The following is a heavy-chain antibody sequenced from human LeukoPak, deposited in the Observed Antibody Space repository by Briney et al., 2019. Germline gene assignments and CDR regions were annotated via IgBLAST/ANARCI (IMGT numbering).Heavy chain of an antibody. J-gene: IGHJ4*02. CDR1: GFTFNNYP. D-gene: IGHD3-16*01. CDR2: ISYDGSNK. V-gene: IGHV3-30-3*01. Sequence: GRSLRLSCAASGFTFNNYPMHWVRQAPGKGLEWVAVISYDGSNKYYADSVKGRFTISRNNSKNTLYLQMNSPRAEDTAVYYCARGGGNRLDYWGQGTLVAVSS. CDR3: ARGGGNRLDY.